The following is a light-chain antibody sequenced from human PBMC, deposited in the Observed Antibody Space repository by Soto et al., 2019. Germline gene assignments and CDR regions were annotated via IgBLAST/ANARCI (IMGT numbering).Light chain of an antibody. CDR3: LQDYNSPHT. Sequence: AIQMTQSPLSLSASVGDRVTITCRASQDIGKDLGWYQQKPGEAPELLISVASTLESGVPSRFSGSGSGTDFSLTISSLQPEDYATYYCLQDYNSPHTFGQGTKV. V-gene: IGKV1-6*01. J-gene: IGKJ1*01. CDR2: VAS. CDR1: QDIGKD.